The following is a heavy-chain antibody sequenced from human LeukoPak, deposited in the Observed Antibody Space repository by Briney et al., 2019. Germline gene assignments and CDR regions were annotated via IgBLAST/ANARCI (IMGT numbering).Heavy chain of an antibody. J-gene: IGHJ4*02. CDR2: IYYSGST. Sequence: SETLSLTCTVSGGSISSYYWSWIRQPPGKGLEWIGYIYYSGSTNYNPSLKSRVTISVDTSKNQFSLKLSSVTAADTAVYYCASNELSIAVAGDTNSNFDYWGQGTLVTVSS. D-gene: IGHD6-19*01. V-gene: IGHV4-59*01. CDR1: GGSISSYY. CDR3: ASNELSIAVAGDTNSNFDY.